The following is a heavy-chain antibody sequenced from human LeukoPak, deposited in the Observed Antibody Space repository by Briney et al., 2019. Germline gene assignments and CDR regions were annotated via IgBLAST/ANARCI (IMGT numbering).Heavy chain of an antibody. D-gene: IGHD3-10*01. J-gene: IGHJ4*02. V-gene: IGHV3-30*03. CDR1: GFTFSNYG. CDR2: ISYDGSNK. Sequence: GGSLRLSCAASGFTFSNYGMHSVRQAPGKGLEWVAVISYDGSNKYYADSVKGRFTISRDNSKNTLYLQMNSLKTEDTAVYYCTTGSGWFGELLYTSDYGGQGTLVTVSS. CDR3: TTGSGWFGELLYTSDY.